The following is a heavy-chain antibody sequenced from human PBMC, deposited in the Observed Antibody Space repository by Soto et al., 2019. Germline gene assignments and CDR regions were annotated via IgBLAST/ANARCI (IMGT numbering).Heavy chain of an antibody. CDR2: MNPRSGNT. V-gene: IGHV1-8*01. D-gene: IGHD6-13*01. J-gene: IGHJ4*01. Sequence: VQLVQSGAEVKKTGASVKVSCKASGYTFTSWDVYWVRQAAGQGLEWMGYMNPRSGNTGYEQKFQGRVTMTRDTSISTAYMELSSLTSDDTAVYYCTASSWTGAGLDFWGQGTPVTVSS. CDR1: GYTFTSWD. CDR3: TASSWTGAGLDF.